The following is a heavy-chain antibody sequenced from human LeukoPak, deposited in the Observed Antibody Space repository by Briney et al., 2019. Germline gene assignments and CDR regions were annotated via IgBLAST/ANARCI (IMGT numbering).Heavy chain of an antibody. Sequence: GGSLRLSCAASGFTFSSYSMNWVRQAPGKGLEWVSYISSSSSTIYYADSVKGRFTISRDNAKNSLYLQMNSLRAEDTAVYYCARVLHKRNYDSTTYYGYWGQGTLVTVSS. CDR2: ISSSSSTI. V-gene: IGHV3-48*01. CDR1: GFTFSSYS. CDR3: ARVLHKRNYDSTTYYGY. D-gene: IGHD3-22*01. J-gene: IGHJ4*02.